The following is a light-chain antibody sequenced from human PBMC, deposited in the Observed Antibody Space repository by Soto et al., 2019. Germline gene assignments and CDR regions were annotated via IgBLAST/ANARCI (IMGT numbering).Light chain of an antibody. CDR3: SSYTSSSVV. CDR2: EVS. Sequence: QSVLTQPASVSGYPGQSITISCTGTSSDVGGYNYVSWYQQHPEKAPKLMIYEVSNRPSGVSNRFAGSKSGNTASLTISGLQAEDEADYYCSSYTSSSVVFGGGTKLTVL. J-gene: IGLJ2*01. CDR1: SSDVGGYNY. V-gene: IGLV2-14*01.